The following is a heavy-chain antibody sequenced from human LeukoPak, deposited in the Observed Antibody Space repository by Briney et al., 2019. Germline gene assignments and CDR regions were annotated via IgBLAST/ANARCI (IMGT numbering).Heavy chain of an antibody. J-gene: IGHJ4*02. Sequence: GGSLRLSCAASGFTVISNYMSWVRQAPGKGLEWVSAISGSGGSTYYADSVKGRFTISRDNSKNTLYLQMNSLRAEDTAVYYCAKGGGYSSSWGFDYWGQGTLVTVSS. CDR3: AKGGGYSSSWGFDY. V-gene: IGHV3-23*01. CDR1: GFTVISNY. D-gene: IGHD6-13*01. CDR2: ISGSGGST.